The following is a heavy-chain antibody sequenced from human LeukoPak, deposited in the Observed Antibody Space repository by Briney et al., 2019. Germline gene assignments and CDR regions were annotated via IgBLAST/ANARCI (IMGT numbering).Heavy chain of an antibody. V-gene: IGHV4-34*01. J-gene: IGHJ4*02. CDR3: ARRGVYYDSSGYHYYFDY. CDR1: GVSFSAYY. Sequence: SETLSLTCAVYGVSFSAYYWSWIRQPPGKGLEWIGEISHSGITNHNPSLKSQVTISADTSKNQFSLKLSSVTAADTAVYYCARRGVYYDSSGYHYYFDYWGQGTLVTVSS. D-gene: IGHD3-22*01. CDR2: ISHSGIT.